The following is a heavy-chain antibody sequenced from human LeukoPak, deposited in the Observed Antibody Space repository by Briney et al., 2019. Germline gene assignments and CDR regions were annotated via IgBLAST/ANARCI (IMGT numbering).Heavy chain of an antibody. CDR1: GFTFSSYA. CDR2: ISYDGSNK. CDR3: ARGLGGGVSY. D-gene: IGHD2-8*01. J-gene: IGHJ4*02. V-gene: IGHV3-30-3*01. Sequence: GGSLRLSCAASGFTFSSYAMHWVRQAPGKGLEWVAVISYDGSNKYYADSVKGRFTISRDNSKNTLYLQMNSLRAEDTAVYYCARGLGGGVSYWGQGTLVTVSS.